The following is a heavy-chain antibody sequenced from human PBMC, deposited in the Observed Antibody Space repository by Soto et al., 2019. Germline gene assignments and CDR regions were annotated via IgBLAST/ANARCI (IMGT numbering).Heavy chain of an antibody. V-gene: IGHV3-23*01. J-gene: IGHJ4*02. CDR2: RSHDGGKN. Sequence: GGSLRLSCVAPEFSFTHLAMTCVRLPPGKGLQRVAARSHDGGKNYYRNFVRSRFTITSNNSKDVLTLRMHNLNAEDSAGYFCAKHMGTWVDTAIDFWGQGTQVTVSS. D-gene: IGHD1-1*01. CDR1: EFSFTHLA. CDR3: AKHMGTWVDTAIDF.